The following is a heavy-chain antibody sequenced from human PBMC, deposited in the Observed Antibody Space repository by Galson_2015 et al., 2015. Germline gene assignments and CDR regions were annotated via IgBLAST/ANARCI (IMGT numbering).Heavy chain of an antibody. J-gene: IGHJ4*02. D-gene: IGHD3-22*01. CDR1: GFTFSSYG. CDR3: AKAWISSGYNPNFDY. CDR2: ISYDGSNN. V-gene: IGHV3-30*18. Sequence: SLRLSCAASGFTFSSYGMHWVRQAPGKGLEWVAVISYDGSNNYYADSVKGRFTISRDDSKNTLYLQMNSLRAEDTAVYYCAKAWISSGYNPNFDYWGQGTLVTVSS.